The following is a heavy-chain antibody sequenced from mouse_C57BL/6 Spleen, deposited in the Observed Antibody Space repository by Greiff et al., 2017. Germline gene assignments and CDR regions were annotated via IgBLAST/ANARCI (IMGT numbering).Heavy chain of an antibody. J-gene: IGHJ2*01. CDR1: GFTFSSYA. CDR2: ISDGGSYT. CDR3: ARDYYGSSYDY. V-gene: IGHV5-4*01. D-gene: IGHD1-1*01. Sequence: EVKLMESGGGLVKPGGSLKLSCAASGFTFSSYAMSWVRQTPEKRLEWVATISDGGSYTYYPDNVKCRFTISRDNAKNNLYLQMSHLNAEDTAMYYCARDYYGSSYDYWGKGTTLTVSS.